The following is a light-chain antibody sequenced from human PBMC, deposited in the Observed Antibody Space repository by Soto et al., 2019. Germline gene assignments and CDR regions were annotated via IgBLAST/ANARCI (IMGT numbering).Light chain of an antibody. Sequence: EIVLTQSPGTLSLSPGERATLSCRASQTVSSNYLVWYQQKQGQAPRLLIYGASSRATGIPDRFSGSGSGTDFTLTVTSLEPEDFAVYYCQQYSSSPYTFGQGTKLEIK. CDR1: QTVSSNY. V-gene: IGKV3-20*01. CDR2: GAS. J-gene: IGKJ2*01. CDR3: QQYSSSPYT.